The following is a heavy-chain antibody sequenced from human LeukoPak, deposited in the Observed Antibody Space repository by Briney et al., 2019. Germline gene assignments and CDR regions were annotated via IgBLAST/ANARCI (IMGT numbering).Heavy chain of an antibody. V-gene: IGHV3-30*18. CDR3: AKDHPRIIAAPAFDY. Sequence: GGSLRLSCAASGFTFSSYGMHWVRQAPGKGLEWVAVISYDGSNKYYADSVKGRFTISRDNSKNTLYLQMNSLRAEDTAVYYCAKDHPRIIAAPAFDYWGQGTLVTASS. CDR1: GFTFSSYG. CDR2: ISYDGSNK. J-gene: IGHJ4*02. D-gene: IGHD6-6*01.